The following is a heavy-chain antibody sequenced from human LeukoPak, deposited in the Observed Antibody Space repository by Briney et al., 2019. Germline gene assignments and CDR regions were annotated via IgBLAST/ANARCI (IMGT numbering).Heavy chain of an antibody. CDR2: IYYSGST. D-gene: IGHD6-6*01. V-gene: IGHV4-59*01. CDR1: GGSISSYY. J-gene: IGHJ6*03. CDR3: ARVGSSRRGGYYYYYMDV. Sequence: PSETLSLTCTVSGGSISSYYWSWIRQPPGKGLEWIGYIYYSGSTNYNPSLKSRVTISVDTSRTQFSLKLSSVTAADTAVYYCARVGSSRRGGYYYYYMDVWGKGTTVTVSS.